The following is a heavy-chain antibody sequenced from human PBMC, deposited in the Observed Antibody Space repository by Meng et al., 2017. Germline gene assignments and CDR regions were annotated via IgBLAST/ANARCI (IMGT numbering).Heavy chain of an antibody. V-gene: IGHV3-73*01. CDR2: IRSKANSYAT. D-gene: IGHD3-10*01. J-gene: IGHJ4*02. CDR1: GFTFSGSA. CDR3: TSSYYYGAGSYYFSDY. Sequence: GGSLRLSCAASGFTFSGSAMHWVRQASGKGLGWVGRIRSKANSYATAYAASVKGRFTISRDDSKNTAYLQMNSLKTEDTAVYYCTSSYYYGAGSYYFSDYWGQGTLVTVSS.